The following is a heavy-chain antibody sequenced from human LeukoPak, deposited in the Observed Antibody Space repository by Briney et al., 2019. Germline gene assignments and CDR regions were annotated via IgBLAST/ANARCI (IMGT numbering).Heavy chain of an antibody. D-gene: IGHD3-16*02. CDR2: ISPYNGNT. CDR1: GYTFTNYG. Sequence: ASVKVSCKASGYTFTNYGISWVRQAPGQGLEWMGWISPYNGNTNYAQNLQGRVTMTTDTSTSTAHMELRSLRSDDTAVYYCARERYSDYVWGSYRYEYYFDYWGQGTLVTVSS. V-gene: IGHV1-18*01. CDR3: ARERYSDYVWGSYRYEYYFDY. J-gene: IGHJ4*02.